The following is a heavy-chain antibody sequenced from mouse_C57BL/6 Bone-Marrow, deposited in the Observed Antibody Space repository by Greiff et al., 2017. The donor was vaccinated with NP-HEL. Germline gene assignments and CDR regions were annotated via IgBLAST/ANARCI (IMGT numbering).Heavy chain of an antibody. CDR2: IYPRSGNT. Sequence: VKLVESGAELARPGASVKLSCKASGYTFTSYGISWVKQRTGQGLEWIGEIYPRSGNTYYNEKFKGKATLTADKSSSTAYMELRSLTSEDSAVYFCARSWAYYGSSLDYWGQGTTLTVSS. J-gene: IGHJ2*01. CDR3: ARSWAYYGSSLDY. D-gene: IGHD1-1*01. CDR1: GYTFTSYG. V-gene: IGHV1-81*01.